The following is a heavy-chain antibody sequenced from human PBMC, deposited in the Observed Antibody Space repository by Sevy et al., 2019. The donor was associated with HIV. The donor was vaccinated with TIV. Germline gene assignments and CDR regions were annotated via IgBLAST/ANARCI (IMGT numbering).Heavy chain of an antibody. D-gene: IGHD3-3*01. J-gene: IGHJ5*02. CDR3: ARGRGVFGAVAINWFDP. CDR2: IYSGGST. Sequence: GGSLRLSCATSGFTVSSSSMTWVRQPPGKGLEWVSVIYSGGSTYYADSVKGRFTISRDNSKNTLYLQMNNLRADDTAVYYCARGRGVFGAVAINWFDPWGQGALVTVSS. CDR1: GFTVSSSS. V-gene: IGHV3-53*01.